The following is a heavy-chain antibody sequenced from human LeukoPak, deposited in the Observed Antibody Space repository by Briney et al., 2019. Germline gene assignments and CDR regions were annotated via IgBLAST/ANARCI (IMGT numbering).Heavy chain of an antibody. D-gene: IGHD6-13*01. CDR1: RFTFSTYW. J-gene: IGHJ4*02. Sequence: GGSLRLSCAASRFTFSTYWMSWVRQAPGKGLEWVANIKQDGSEKYYVDSVKGRFTISRDNAKNSLYLQMNSLRAEDTAVYYCARDTGTVDFFDYWGQGTLVTVSS. CDR3: ARDTGTVDFFDY. CDR2: IKQDGSEK. V-gene: IGHV3-7*01.